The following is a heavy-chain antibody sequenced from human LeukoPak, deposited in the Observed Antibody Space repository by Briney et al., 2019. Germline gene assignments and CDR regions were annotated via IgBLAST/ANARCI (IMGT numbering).Heavy chain of an antibody. CDR3: AKNYDSSGYYFFDFDF. D-gene: IGHD3-22*01. CDR2: IIGSGGST. V-gene: IGHV3-23*01. J-gene: IGHJ4*02. Sequence: GGSLRLSCAASGFTFSSYAMSWVRQAPGKGLEWVSAIIGSGGSTYYADSVKGRFTISRDSSKNTLYLQVNSLRAEDTAIYYCAKNYDSSGYYFFDFDFWGQGTLVTVSS. CDR1: GFTFSSYA.